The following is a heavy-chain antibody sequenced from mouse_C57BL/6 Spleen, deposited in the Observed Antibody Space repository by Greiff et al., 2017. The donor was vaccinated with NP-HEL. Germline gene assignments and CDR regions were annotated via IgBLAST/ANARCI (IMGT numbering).Heavy chain of an antibody. CDR1: GYTFTSYW. CDR3: ARWGYGYDAWFAY. J-gene: IGHJ3*01. CDR2: IYPGSGST. Sequence: VQLQQPGAELVKPGASVKMSCKASGYTFTSYWITWVKQRPGQGLEWIGDIYPGSGSTNYNEKFKSKATLTVDTSSSTAYMQLSSLTSEDSAVYYCARWGYGYDAWFAYWGQGTLVTVSA. D-gene: IGHD2-2*01. V-gene: IGHV1-55*01.